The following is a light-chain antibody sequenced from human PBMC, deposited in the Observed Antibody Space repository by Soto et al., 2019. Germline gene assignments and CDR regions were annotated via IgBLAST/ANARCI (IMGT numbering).Light chain of an antibody. CDR1: HSVTTH. CDR2: DAS. V-gene: IGKV3-11*01. CDR3: QQRSDSIT. J-gene: IGKJ5*01. Sequence: EIVLTQSPDTLSLSPGERATISCWASHSVTTHLAWFQQRPGQTPRLLIYDASTRAPGIPARFSGRGSGADFTLTISSLEPEDFAVYYCQQRSDSITFGQGTRLE.